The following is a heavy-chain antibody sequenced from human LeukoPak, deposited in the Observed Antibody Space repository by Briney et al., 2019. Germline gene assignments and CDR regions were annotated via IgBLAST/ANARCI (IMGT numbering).Heavy chain of an antibody. V-gene: IGHV3-30*02. CDR3: AKEGSNYAFDI. CDR1: GFTFSSYG. J-gene: IGHJ3*02. CDR2: IRYDGGNK. Sequence: GGSLRLSCAASGFTFSSYGMHWVRQAPGKGLEWVAFIRYDGGNKYYADSVKGRFTISRDNSKNTLYLQMNSLRAEDTAVYYCAKEGSNYAFDIWGQGTMVTVSS. D-gene: IGHD6-13*01.